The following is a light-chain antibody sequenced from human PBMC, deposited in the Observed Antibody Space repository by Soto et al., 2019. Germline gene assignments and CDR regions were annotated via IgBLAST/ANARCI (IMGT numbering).Light chain of an antibody. Sequence: QSVLTQPPSVSGAPGQRVTISCTGSSPNIGAGYDVHWYHQLPGTAPKLLIFGNTNRPSGVPDRFSGSKSGTSASLAINGLQADDEANYYCHSYDSTLSASIFGGGTKVTVL. J-gene: IGLJ2*01. CDR2: GNT. V-gene: IGLV1-40*01. CDR1: SPNIGAGYD. CDR3: HSYDSTLSASI.